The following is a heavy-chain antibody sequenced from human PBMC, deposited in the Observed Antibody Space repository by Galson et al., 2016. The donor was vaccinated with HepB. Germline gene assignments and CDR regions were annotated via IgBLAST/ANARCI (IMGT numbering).Heavy chain of an antibody. CDR2: ISSRSSYI. J-gene: IGHJ4*02. Sequence: SLRLSCAASGFTFSSYPMTWVRQAPGKGLEWVSSISSRSSYIYHADSVKGRFTISRDNAKNSLYLQMNSLRAEDTAVYYCARAFSRESGFDYWGQGTLVTVSS. CDR1: GFTFSSYP. CDR3: ARAFSRESGFDY. V-gene: IGHV3-21*01. D-gene: IGHD3-10*01.